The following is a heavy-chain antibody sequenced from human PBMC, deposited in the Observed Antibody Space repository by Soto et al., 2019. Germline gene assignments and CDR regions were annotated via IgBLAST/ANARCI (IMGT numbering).Heavy chain of an antibody. CDR2: ISYDGSNK. CDR3: AKDRGGNDFWSGYPISDLLDY. J-gene: IGHJ4*02. CDR1: GFTFSSYG. D-gene: IGHD3-3*01. V-gene: IGHV3-30*18. Sequence: GGSLRLSCAASGFTFSSYGMHWVRQAPGKGLEWVAVISYDGSNKYYADSVKGRFTISRDNSKNTLYLQMNSLRAEDTAVYYCAKDRGGNDFWSGYPISDLLDYWGQGTLVTVSS.